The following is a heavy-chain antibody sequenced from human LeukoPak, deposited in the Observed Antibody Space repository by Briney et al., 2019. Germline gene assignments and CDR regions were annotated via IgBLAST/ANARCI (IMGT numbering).Heavy chain of an antibody. Sequence: SVKVSCKASGGTFSSYAISWVRQAPGQGLEWMGGIIPMFGTATYAQKFQGRVTITTDESTSTAYMELSSLISEDTAVYYCARVDPSSSSQALDSWGQGTLVTVSS. CDR2: IIPMFGTA. D-gene: IGHD6-6*01. J-gene: IGHJ4*02. CDR3: ARVDPSSSSQALDS. V-gene: IGHV1-69*05. CDR1: GGTFSSYA.